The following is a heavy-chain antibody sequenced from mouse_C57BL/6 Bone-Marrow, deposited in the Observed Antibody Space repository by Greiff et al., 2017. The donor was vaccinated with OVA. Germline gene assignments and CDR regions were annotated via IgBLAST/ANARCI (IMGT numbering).Heavy chain of an antibody. CDR1: GFTFSSYG. Sequence: EVQRVESGGDLVKPGGSLKLSCAASGFTFSSYGMSWVRQTPDKRLEWVATISSGGSYTYYPDSVKGRFTISRDNAKNTLYLQMSSLKSEDTAMYYCARDIWYDYPAWFAYWGQGTLVTVSA. D-gene: IGHD2-4*01. CDR3: ARDIWYDYPAWFAY. J-gene: IGHJ3*01. V-gene: IGHV5-6*01. CDR2: ISSGGSYT.